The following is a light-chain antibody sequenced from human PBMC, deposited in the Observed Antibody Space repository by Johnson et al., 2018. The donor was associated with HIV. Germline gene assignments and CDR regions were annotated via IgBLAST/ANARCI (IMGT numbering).Light chain of an antibody. CDR1: SSKIGNKY. J-gene: IGLJ1*01. CDR3: GTWDSSLSAGGV. V-gene: IGLV1-51*02. Sequence: QSVLTQPPSVSAAPGQKVTISCSGSSSKIGNKYVSWYQQLPGTAPKLLIYENNKRPSGIPDRFSGSKSGTSATLGITGLQTGDEADYYCGTWDSSLSAGGVFGTRTKVTVL. CDR2: ENN.